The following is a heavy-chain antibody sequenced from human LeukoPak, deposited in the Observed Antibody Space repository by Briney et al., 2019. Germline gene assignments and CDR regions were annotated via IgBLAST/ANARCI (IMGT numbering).Heavy chain of an antibody. D-gene: IGHD3-16*01. V-gene: IGHV3-48*03. Sequence: GGSLRLSCAASGFTFSSYEMNWVRQAPGKGLEWVPYISSSGSTIYYADSVKGRFTTSRDNAKNSLYLQMNSLRAEDTAVYYCARIRVGFEYYYYYYYMDVWGKGTTVTISS. CDR2: ISSSGSTI. CDR1: GFTFSSYE. CDR3: ARIRVGFEYYYYYYYMDV. J-gene: IGHJ6*03.